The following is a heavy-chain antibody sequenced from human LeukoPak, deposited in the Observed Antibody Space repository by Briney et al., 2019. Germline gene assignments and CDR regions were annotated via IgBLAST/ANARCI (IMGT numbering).Heavy chain of an antibody. V-gene: IGHV4-59*08. CDR1: GGSISSYY. Sequence: SETLSLTCTVSGGSISSYYWSWIRQPPGKGLEWIGYIYYSGSTNYNPSLKSRVTISVDTSKNQFSLKLSSVTAADTAVYYCARHAELLWFGELPGVTFDYWGQGTLVTVSS. D-gene: IGHD3-10*01. CDR3: ARHAELLWFGELPGVTFDY. CDR2: IYYSGST. J-gene: IGHJ4*02.